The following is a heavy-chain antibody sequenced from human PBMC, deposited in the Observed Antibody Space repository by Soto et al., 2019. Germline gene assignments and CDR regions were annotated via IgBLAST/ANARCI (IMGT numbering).Heavy chain of an antibody. D-gene: IGHD3-3*01. CDR1: GGSIGSYY. Sequence: VQLQESGPGLVKPSETLSLTCTVSGGSIGSYYWNWIRQPPGKGLEWIGYIYYSGSTNYNPSLKSRVTISVDTSKNQFSLKLSSVTAADTAVYYCARDGGFYYGMDVWGQGTTVTVSS. V-gene: IGHV4-59*01. CDR2: IYYSGST. J-gene: IGHJ6*02. CDR3: ARDGGFYYGMDV.